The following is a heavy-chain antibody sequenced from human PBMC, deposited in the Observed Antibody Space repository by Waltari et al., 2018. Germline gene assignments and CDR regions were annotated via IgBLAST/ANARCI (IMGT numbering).Heavy chain of an antibody. D-gene: IGHD2-21*02. CDR3: ARGGGGDWEWFDP. V-gene: IGHV4-59*01. CDR2: FYYTGGT. Sequence: QVQLPESGPSLLKPSETLSLVCTVPGGSISGFYWCWVRQPPGKGLDWIGYFYYTGGTDFNPALNRSVTMSGDTSKNQFSLKLSSVTAADPAFYYCARGGGGDWEWFDPWGQGTLVTVSS. CDR1: GGSISGFY. J-gene: IGHJ5*02.